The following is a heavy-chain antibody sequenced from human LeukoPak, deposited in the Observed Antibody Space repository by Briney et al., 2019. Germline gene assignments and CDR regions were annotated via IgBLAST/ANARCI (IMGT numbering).Heavy chain of an antibody. J-gene: IGHJ1*01. D-gene: IGHD2-2*01. CDR3: AKDPILWTSIVVVPAASSPSAEYFQH. V-gene: IGHV3-23*01. CDR1: GFTFSSYA. Sequence: GGSLRLSCAASGFTFSSYAMSWVRQAPGKGLEWVSAISGSGGSTYYADSVKGRFTISRDNSKNTLYPQMNSLRAEDTAVYYCAKDPILWTSIVVVPAASSPSAEYFQHWGQGTLVTVSS. CDR2: ISGSGGST.